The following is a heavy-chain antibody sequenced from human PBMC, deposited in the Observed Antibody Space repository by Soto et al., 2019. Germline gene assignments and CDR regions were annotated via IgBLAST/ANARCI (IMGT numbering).Heavy chain of an antibody. CDR3: ARSSGVSRMVFGY. J-gene: IGHJ4*02. V-gene: IGHV1-2*04. CDR2: INPNSGGT. Sequence: QVQLVQSGAEVKKPGASVKVSCKASGYTFTGNYMHWVRQAPGQGLEWMGWINPNSGGTNYAQKFQGWVTMTRDTSISTAYMELSRLRSDDTAVYYCARSSGVSRMVFGYWGQGTLVTVSS. CDR1: GYTFTGNY. D-gene: IGHD3-16*01.